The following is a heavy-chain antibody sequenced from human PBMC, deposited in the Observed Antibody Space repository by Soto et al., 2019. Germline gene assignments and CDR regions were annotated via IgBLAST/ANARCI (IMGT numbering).Heavy chain of an antibody. Sequence: ASVKVSCKASGYTFTSYAMHWVRQAPGQRLEWMGWINAGNGNTKYSQKFQGRVTITRDTSASTAYMELSSLRSEDTAVYYCAVKTLYGSGSYYGHYYYYGMDVWGQGTTVTVSS. J-gene: IGHJ6*02. CDR3: AVKTLYGSGSYYGHYYYYGMDV. CDR1: GYTFTSYA. D-gene: IGHD3-10*01. CDR2: INAGNGNT. V-gene: IGHV1-3*01.